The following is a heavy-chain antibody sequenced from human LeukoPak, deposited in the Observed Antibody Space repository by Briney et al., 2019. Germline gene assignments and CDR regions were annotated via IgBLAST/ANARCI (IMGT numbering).Heavy chain of an antibody. D-gene: IGHD6-19*01. Sequence: SETLSLTCTVSGGSISSYCWSWIRQPPGKGLEWIGYIYYSGSTNYNPSLKSRVTISVDTSKNQFPLKLSSVTAADTAVYYCARGYSSGWYDYWGQGTLVTVSS. CDR1: GGSISSYC. CDR2: IYYSGST. CDR3: ARGYSSGWYDY. J-gene: IGHJ4*02. V-gene: IGHV4-59*01.